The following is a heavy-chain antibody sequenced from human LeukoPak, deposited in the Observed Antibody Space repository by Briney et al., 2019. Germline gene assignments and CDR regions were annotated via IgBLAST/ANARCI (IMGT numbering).Heavy chain of an antibody. CDR3: AREGTVTTLDYRYNWFDP. Sequence: GGSLRLSCAASGFTFSSYAMHWVRQAPGKGLEWVAVISYDGSNKYYADSVKGRFTISRDNSKNTLYLQMNSLRAEDTAVYYCAREGTVTTLDYRYNWFDPWGQGTLVTVSS. CDR1: GFTFSSYA. CDR2: ISYDGSNK. J-gene: IGHJ5*02. D-gene: IGHD4-17*01. V-gene: IGHV3-30*04.